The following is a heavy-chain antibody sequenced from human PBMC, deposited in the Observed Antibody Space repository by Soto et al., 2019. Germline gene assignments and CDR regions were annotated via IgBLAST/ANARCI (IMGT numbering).Heavy chain of an antibody. D-gene: IGHD6-6*01. V-gene: IGHV1-18*01. J-gene: IGHJ4*02. Sequence: QVQLVQSGSEVKKPGASVKVSCKASGYTFATYCITWVRQAPGQGLEWVAWISVHTGDTKYAQKLQGRVSLTTDTFTTTAYMELRGLTSADTAIYYCARARAEYSSSFSYYFDSWGQGTLVTVSS. CDR2: ISVHTGDT. CDR3: ARARAEYSSSFSYYFDS. CDR1: GYTFATYC.